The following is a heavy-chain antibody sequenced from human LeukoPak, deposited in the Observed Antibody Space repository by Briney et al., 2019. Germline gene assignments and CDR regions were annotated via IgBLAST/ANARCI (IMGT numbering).Heavy chain of an antibody. CDR1: GGSISSSTYY. J-gene: IGHJ5*02. CDR3: ARGLRRGYSYGSGRNWFDP. CDR2: IFYSGNT. V-gene: IGHV4-39*07. D-gene: IGHD5-18*01. Sequence: PSETLSLTCTVSGGSISSSTYYWGWIRQPPGKGLEWIGNIFYSGNTYYNPSLKSRVTISVDTSKNQFSLKLSSVTAADTAVYYCARGLRRGYSYGSGRNWFDPWGQGTLVTVSS.